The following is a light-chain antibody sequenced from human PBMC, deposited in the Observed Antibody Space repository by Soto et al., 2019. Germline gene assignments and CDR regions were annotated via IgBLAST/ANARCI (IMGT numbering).Light chain of an antibody. CDR2: EVT. CDR3: CSYAGSRTFV. J-gene: IGLJ3*02. CDR1: SRDVGGYNY. Sequence: QSALTQPASVSGSPGQSITIACTGTSRDVGGYNYVSWYQQHPGKAPKLMIYEVTNRPSGVSNRFSGSKSGNTASLTISGLQAEDEAHYHCCSYAGSRTFVFGGGTKLTVL. V-gene: IGLV2-14*01.